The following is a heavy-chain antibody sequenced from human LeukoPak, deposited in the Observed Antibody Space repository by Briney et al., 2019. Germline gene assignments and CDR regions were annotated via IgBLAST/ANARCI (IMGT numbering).Heavy chain of an antibody. Sequence: ASVKVSCKASGYTFTSYGISWVRQAPGQGLEWMGWISAYNGNTNYAQKLQGRVTMTTDTSTSTAYMELRSLRSDDTGVYYCARYYDFWSGYSKYYFDYWGQGTLVTVSS. J-gene: IGHJ4*02. CDR3: ARYYDFWSGYSKYYFDY. D-gene: IGHD3-3*01. V-gene: IGHV1-18*01. CDR2: ISAYNGNT. CDR1: GYTFTSYG.